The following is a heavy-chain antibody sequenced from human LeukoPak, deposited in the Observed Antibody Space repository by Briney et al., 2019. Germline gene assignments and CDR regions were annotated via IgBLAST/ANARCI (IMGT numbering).Heavy chain of an antibody. Sequence: GVSLRLSCAASGFTVSSNYMSWLPQAPVKGVEWVSDFYSGGNPYHADSVKGRFTISRDNSKNTLFLQMNSLIAEDTAVYYCARDQVELRFLEWRRTYSYYGMDVWGQGTTVTVSS. CDR1: GFTVSSNY. V-gene: IGHV3-66*01. CDR3: ARDQVELRFLEWRRTYSYYGMDV. CDR2: FYSGGNP. D-gene: IGHD3-3*01. J-gene: IGHJ6*02.